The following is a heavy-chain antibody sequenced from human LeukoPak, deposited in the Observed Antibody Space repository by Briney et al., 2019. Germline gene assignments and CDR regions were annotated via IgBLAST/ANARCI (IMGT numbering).Heavy chain of an antibody. CDR1: GYSISSGYY. Sequence: SETLSLTCDVSGYSISSGYYWGGIRRPPGKGLEWSGSIYHSGSTYYNPSLKSRVTISVDTSKNQFSLKLSSVPAADPAVYYCARDRGFYYGSGSYVYYFDYWGQGTLVTVSS. D-gene: IGHD3-10*01. V-gene: IGHV4-38-2*02. CDR3: ARDRGFYYGSGSYVYYFDY. CDR2: IYHSGST. J-gene: IGHJ4*02.